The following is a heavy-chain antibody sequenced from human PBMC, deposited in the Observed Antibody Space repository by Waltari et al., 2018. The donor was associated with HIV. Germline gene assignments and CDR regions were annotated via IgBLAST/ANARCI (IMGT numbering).Heavy chain of an antibody. V-gene: IGHV4-39*07. D-gene: IGHD6-6*01. Sequence: QLQLQESGPGLVQPSETLSLTCTVSGGSISSSSYYWGWIRKPPGKGLEWIGSTYYSGSTYYNPSLKSRVTISVDTSKNQFSLKLSSVTAADTAVYYCARAFGEYSSSYALDYWGQGTLVTVSS. CDR3: ARAFGEYSSSYALDY. J-gene: IGHJ4*02. CDR2: TYYSGST. CDR1: GGSISSSSYY.